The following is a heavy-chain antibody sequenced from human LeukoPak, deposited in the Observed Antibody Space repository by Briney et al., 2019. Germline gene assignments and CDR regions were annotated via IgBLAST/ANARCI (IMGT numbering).Heavy chain of an antibody. CDR3: AREVVAAPGTVDY. Sequence: SETLSFTCTVSGGSISSSSYYWGWIRQPPGKGLEWIASIYNSGRTYYNPSLKSRVTISVNTSNNQFSLKLSSVTAADTAVCYCAREVVAAPGTVDYWGQGTLVTVSS. D-gene: IGHD6-13*01. CDR1: GGSISSSSYY. J-gene: IGHJ4*02. V-gene: IGHV4-39*07. CDR2: IYNSGRT.